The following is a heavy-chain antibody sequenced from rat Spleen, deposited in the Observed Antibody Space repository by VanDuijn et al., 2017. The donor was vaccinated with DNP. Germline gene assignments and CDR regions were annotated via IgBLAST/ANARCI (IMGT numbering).Heavy chain of an antibody. CDR1: GFTFNDYN. V-gene: IGHV5-25*01. CDR2: ISTGGGNT. CDR3: ARLKSGGAFRRLQWPYWYFDF. J-gene: IGHJ1*01. Sequence: EVQLVESGGGLVQPGRSLKLSCAASGFTFNDYNMAWVRQAPTKGLEWVASISTGGGNTYYRDSVKGRFTISRDNAKNTLYLQMDSLRSEDTATYYCARLKSGGAFRRLQWPYWYFDFWGPGTMVTVSS. D-gene: IGHD1-1*01.